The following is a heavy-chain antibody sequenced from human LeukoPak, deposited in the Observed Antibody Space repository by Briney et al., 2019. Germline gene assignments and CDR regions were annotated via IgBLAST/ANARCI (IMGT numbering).Heavy chain of an antibody. J-gene: IGHJ4*02. CDR3: ARSIEMATIKSWYYFDY. Sequence: ASVTVSCKASGGTFSSYAISWVRQAPGQGLEWMGRIIPILGIANYAQKFQGRVTITADKSTSTAYMELSSLRSEDTAVYYCARSIEMATIKSWYYFDYWGQGTLVTVSS. V-gene: IGHV1-69*04. CDR2: IIPILGIA. CDR1: GGTFSSYA. D-gene: IGHD5-24*01.